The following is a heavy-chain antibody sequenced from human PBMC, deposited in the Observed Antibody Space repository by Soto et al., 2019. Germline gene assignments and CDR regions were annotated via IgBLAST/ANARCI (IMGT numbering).Heavy chain of an antibody. J-gene: IGHJ3*02. CDR3: VRDRRYDSSGYYPNDAFDI. CDR1: GFTFSSYS. CDR2: ISSSSSTI. V-gene: IGHV3-48*02. Sequence: GSLRLSCAASGFTFSSYSMNWVRQAPGKGLEWVSYISSSSSTIYYADSVKGRFTISRDNAKNSLYLQMNSLRDEDTAVYYCVRDRRYDSSGYYPNDAFDIWGQGTMVTVSS. D-gene: IGHD3-22*01.